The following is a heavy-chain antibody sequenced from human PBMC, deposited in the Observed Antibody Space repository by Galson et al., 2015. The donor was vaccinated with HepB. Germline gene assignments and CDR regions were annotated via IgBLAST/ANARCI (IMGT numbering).Heavy chain of an antibody. Sequence: SLRLSCAGSGFLFHSYGMHWVRQAPGKGLEWVAVISYDESTEYYADSVKGRFTISRDNLKNTLYLQMNSLRAEDTAIYYCAKVSCSGGHCYFPYFYYYGMDVWGQGTTVTVSS. CDR3: AKVSCSGGHCYFPYFYYYGMDV. J-gene: IGHJ6*02. CDR1: GFLFHSYG. D-gene: IGHD2-15*01. V-gene: IGHV3-30*18. CDR2: ISYDESTE.